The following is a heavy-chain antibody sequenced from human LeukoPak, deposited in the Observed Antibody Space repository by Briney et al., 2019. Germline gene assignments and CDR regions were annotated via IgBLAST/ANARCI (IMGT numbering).Heavy chain of an antibody. Sequence: PGGSLRLSCAASGFTFSSYAMSWVRQAPGKGLEWVSAISGSGGSTYYADSVKGRFTISRDNSKNTLYLQMHSLRAEDTAVYYCAKDFMGYCSSTSCYSWVFDYWGQGTLVTVSS. CDR1: GFTFSSYA. J-gene: IGHJ4*02. V-gene: IGHV3-23*01. CDR2: ISGSGGST. D-gene: IGHD2-2*02. CDR3: AKDFMGYCSSTSCYSWVFDY.